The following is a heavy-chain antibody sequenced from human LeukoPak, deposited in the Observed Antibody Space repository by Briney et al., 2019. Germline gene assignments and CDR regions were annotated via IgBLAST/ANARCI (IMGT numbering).Heavy chain of an antibody. J-gene: IGHJ4*02. CDR1: GFTFGDYA. D-gene: IGHD3-10*01. V-gene: IGHV3-49*04. CDR3: TRDWFGVAIDY. Sequence: GGSLRLSCTASGFTFGDYAMSWVRQAPGKGLGWVGFIRNKAYGGTTEYAASVKGRFTISRDDSKSIAYLQVNSLKTEDTAVYYCTRDWFGVAIDYWGQGTLVTVSS. CDR2: IRNKAYGGTT.